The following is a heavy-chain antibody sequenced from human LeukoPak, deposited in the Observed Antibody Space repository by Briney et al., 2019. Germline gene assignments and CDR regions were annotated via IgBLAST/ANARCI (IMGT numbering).Heavy chain of an antibody. V-gene: IGHV1-69*02. J-gene: IGHJ5*02. D-gene: IGHD2-2*02. Sequence: SVKVSCKASGGTFSSYTISWVRQAPGQGLEWMGRIIPILGIANYAQKFQGRVTITADKSTSTAYMELSSLRSEDTAVYYCARAHCSSTSCYKYWFDPWGQGTLVTVSS. CDR3: ARAHCSSTSCYKYWFDP. CDR1: GGTFSSYT. CDR2: IIPILGIA.